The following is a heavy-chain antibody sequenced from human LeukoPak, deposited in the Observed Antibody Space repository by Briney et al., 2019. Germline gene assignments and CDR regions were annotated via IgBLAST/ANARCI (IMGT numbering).Heavy chain of an antibody. Sequence: GGPLRLSGAAFGFTSGSYEMNWVRKSPGKGLEWLSSISSSGVTIFYADAVKGRFTISRDNAKNSLFLQMNHLRAEDTAIYYCARDVGGLYDSSGYYYDSWGQGTLVTVSS. V-gene: IGHV3-48*03. CDR3: ARDVGGLYDSSGYYYDS. CDR1: GFTSGSYE. J-gene: IGHJ5*01. D-gene: IGHD3-22*01. CDR2: ISSSGVTI.